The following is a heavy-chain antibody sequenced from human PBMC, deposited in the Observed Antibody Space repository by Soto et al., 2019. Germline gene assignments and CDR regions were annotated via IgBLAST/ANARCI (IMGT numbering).Heavy chain of an antibody. D-gene: IGHD1-26*01. CDR2: IKQDGSEK. V-gene: IGHV3-7*05. CDR1: GFTFSSYW. J-gene: IGHJ3*02. CDR3: ARDSGSYFRNDAFDI. Sequence: PGGSLRLSCAASGFTFSSYWMSWVRQAPGKGLEWVANIKQDGSEKYYVDSVKGRFTISRDNAKNSLYLQMNSLRAEDTAVYYCARDSGSYFRNDAFDIWGQGTMVTVSS.